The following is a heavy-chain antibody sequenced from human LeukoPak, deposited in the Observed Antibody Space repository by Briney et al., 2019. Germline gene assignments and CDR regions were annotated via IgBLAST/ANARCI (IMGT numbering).Heavy chain of an antibody. J-gene: IGHJ4*02. CDR1: GGSFSGYY. V-gene: IGHV4-34*01. CDR3: ARIFRRTYDY. CDR2: INHSGST. Sequence: SETLSLTCAVYGGSFSGYYWSWIRQPPGKGLEWIGEINHSGSTNYNPSLKSRVTISVDTSKNQFSLKLSSVTAADTAVHYCARIFRRTYDYWGRGTLVTVSS.